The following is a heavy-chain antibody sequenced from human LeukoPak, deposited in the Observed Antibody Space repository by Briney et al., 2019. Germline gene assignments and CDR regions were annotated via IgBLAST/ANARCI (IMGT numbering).Heavy chain of an antibody. D-gene: IGHD3-10*01. V-gene: IGHV4-34*01. J-gene: IGHJ5*02. CDR1: SGSFSGYY. CDR3: ARGQFYGYYASGSYYNGYNWFDP. CDR2: INHSGST. Sequence: PSETVSLTCAVYSGSFSGYYWSWIRQPPGKGGEGIGEINHSGSTNYNPYLKSRVTISVDTSKNQFSLKLSSVTAADPAVYYCARGQFYGYYASGSYYNGYNWFDPWGQGTLVTVSS.